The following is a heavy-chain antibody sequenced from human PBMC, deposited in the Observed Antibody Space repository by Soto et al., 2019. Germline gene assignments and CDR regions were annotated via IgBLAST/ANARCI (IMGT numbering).Heavy chain of an antibody. V-gene: IGHV3-23*01. Sequence: EVQLLESGGGLVQPGGSLRLSCAASGFTFSSYAMIWVRQAPGKGLEWVSAISGSGGSTYYADSVKGRFTISRDNSKNTLYLQMNSLRAEDTAVYCCAKGGTVTQDAFDIWGQGTMVTVSS. D-gene: IGHD4-17*01. CDR2: ISGSGGST. J-gene: IGHJ3*02. CDR3: AKGGTVTQDAFDI. CDR1: GFTFSSYA.